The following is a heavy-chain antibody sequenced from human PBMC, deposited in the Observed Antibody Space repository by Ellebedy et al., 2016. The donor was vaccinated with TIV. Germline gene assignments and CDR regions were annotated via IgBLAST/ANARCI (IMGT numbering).Heavy chain of an antibody. Sequence: MPSETLSLTCAVYGGSFSGYYWSWIRQPPGKGLEWIGEINHSGSTNYNPSLKSRVTISVDTSKNQFSLKLSSVTAADTAVYYCARGELRFLEWLLGYWGQGTLVTVSS. V-gene: IGHV4-34*01. J-gene: IGHJ4*02. D-gene: IGHD3-3*01. CDR3: ARGELRFLEWLLGY. CDR2: INHSGST. CDR1: GGSFSGYY.